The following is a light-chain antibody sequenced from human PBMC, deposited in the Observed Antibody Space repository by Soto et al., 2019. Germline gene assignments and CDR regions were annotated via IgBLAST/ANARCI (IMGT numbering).Light chain of an antibody. CDR2: DNN. Sequence: QSALTQPPSASGSPGQSVTISCSGTSSDVGGYNFVSWYQQLPGTAPKLLIYDNNKRPSGIPDRFSGSKSGTSGTLDITGLQTGDEADYYCATWDGSLTGEVFGGGTKLTVL. V-gene: IGLV1-51*01. CDR3: ATWDGSLTGEV. J-gene: IGLJ2*01. CDR1: SSDVGGYNF.